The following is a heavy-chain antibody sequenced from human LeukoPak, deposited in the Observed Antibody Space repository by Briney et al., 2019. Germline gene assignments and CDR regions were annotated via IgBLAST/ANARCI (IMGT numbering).Heavy chain of an antibody. CDR2: ISWNSGSI. Sequence: GGSLRLSCAASGFTFDDYSMHWVRHAPGKGREGGSGISWNSGSIVYADSVKGRFTISRDTAKNSLYLQMNSLSPEDMALYYCAKDSFFRQPQLFLDYFDYWGQGTLVTVSS. J-gene: IGHJ4*02. CDR1: GFTFDDYS. D-gene: IGHD6-13*01. V-gene: IGHV3-9*03. CDR3: AKDSFFRQPQLFLDYFDY.